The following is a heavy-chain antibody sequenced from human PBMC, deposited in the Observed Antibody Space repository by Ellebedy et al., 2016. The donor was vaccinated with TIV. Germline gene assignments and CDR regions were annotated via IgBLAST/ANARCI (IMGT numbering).Heavy chain of an antibody. CDR2: LSDST. CDR3: AKGRSGTYIHHAFDY. Sequence: PGGSLRLSCAASGFIFSDYAMSWVRQAPGKGLERVSHLSDSTYYADSVKGRFTISRDNSKNTLYLQMNSLRAEDTAIYYCAKGRSGTYIHHAFDYWGQGTLVTVPS. D-gene: IGHD1-14*01. CDR1: GFIFSDYA. V-gene: IGHV3-23*01. J-gene: IGHJ4*02.